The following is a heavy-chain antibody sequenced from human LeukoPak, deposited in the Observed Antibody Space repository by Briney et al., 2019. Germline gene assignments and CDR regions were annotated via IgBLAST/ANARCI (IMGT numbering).Heavy chain of an antibody. CDR2: INHGRST. Sequence: SETLSLTCAVYVGSFSGYYWTWIRQPPGKGLEWIGEINHGRSTNYNPSLKSRVTISLDTSKNQFSLKLSSVTAADTAVYYCASRDGWSGSYHGFDPWGQGTLVTVSS. CDR3: ASRDGWSGSYHGFDP. J-gene: IGHJ5*02. CDR1: VGSFSGYY. D-gene: IGHD1-26*01. V-gene: IGHV4-34*01.